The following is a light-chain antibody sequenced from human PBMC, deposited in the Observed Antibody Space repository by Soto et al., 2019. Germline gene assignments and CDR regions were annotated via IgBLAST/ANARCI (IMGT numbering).Light chain of an antibody. V-gene: IGLV2-23*01. CDR1: NSDVGTHNL. Sequence: QSVLTQPASVSGSPGQSITISCTGTNSDVGTHNLVSWYQQHPGKAPKLIIYEGTKRPSGVSNHFSGSKSGNTASLTISGLQAEDEADYYCCSYALLFGTGTKVTVL. CDR2: EGT. CDR3: CSYALL. J-gene: IGLJ1*01.